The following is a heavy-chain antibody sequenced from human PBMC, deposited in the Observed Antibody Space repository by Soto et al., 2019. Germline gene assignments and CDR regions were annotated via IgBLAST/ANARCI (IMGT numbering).Heavy chain of an antibody. V-gene: IGHV1-58*02. CDR3: AAAGVGHYDYIWGSYYGYYYYMDV. CDR1: GFTFTSSA. Sequence: ASVKVSCKASGFTFTSSAMQWVRQARGQRLEWIGWIVVGSGNTNYAQKFQERVTITRDMSTSTAYMELSSLRSEDTAVYYCAAAGVGHYDYIWGSYYGYYYYMDVWGKGTTVTVSS. D-gene: IGHD3-16*01. J-gene: IGHJ6*03. CDR2: IVVGSGNT.